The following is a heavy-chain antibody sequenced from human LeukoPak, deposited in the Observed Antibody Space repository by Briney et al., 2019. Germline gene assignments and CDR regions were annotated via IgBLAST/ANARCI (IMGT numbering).Heavy chain of an antibody. D-gene: IGHD5-24*01. CDR2: IDYSGTT. Sequence: SETLSLTCTVSGGSISNYYWSWFRQPPGKGLEWIAYIDYSGTTNYNPSLKSRVTISVGTSKNQFSLKLSSVTAADTALYYCARQTLERDGYNYPWDWGQGTLVTVSS. J-gene: IGHJ4*02. CDR3: ARQTLERDGYNYPWD. CDR1: GGSISNYY. V-gene: IGHV4-59*08.